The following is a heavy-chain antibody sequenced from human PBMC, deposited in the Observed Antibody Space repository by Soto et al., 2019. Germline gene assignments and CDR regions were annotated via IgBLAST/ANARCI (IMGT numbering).Heavy chain of an antibody. Sequence: QVQLQESGPGLVKPSQTLSLTCAVSGDSINNGDCYWSWLRQLPGKGLEWIGYIYYSGTKYYNPSLNSRVSMSVETSKNQFSLNLTSVTAADTAVYYCAREKEDDSDDYNAFDIWGQGTVVTVSS. CDR3: AREKEDDSDDYNAFDI. D-gene: IGHD4-17*01. J-gene: IGHJ3*02. V-gene: IGHV4-31*11. CDR2: IYYSGTK. CDR1: GDSINNGDCY.